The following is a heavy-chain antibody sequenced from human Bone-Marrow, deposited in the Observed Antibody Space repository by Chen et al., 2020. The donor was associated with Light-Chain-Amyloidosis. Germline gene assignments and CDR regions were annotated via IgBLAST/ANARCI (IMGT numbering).Heavy chain of an antibody. CDR1: GGSIINYF. J-gene: IGHJ4*02. V-gene: IGHV4-59*01. CDR2: IFYSGST. Sequence: QVHLQESGPGLVKPSETLSLTCSVSGGSIINYFWSWMRQPPGKGLEWVGCIFYSGSTNYNSSVKSRVTISVDTSKNQLSLKLNSVTAADTAVYYCARSPAGYYGSGSYYYFDFWGQGTLVTVSS. CDR3: ARSPAGYYGSGSYYYFDF. D-gene: IGHD3-10*01.